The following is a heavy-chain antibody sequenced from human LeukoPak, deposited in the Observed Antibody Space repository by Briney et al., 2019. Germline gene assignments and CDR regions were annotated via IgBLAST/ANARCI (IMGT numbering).Heavy chain of an antibody. CDR1: GFTFSSYG. V-gene: IGHV3-30*18. J-gene: IGHJ6*02. Sequence: GRSLRLSCAASGFTFSSYGMHWVRQAPGKGLEWVAVISYDGSNKYYADSVKGRFTSSRDNSKNTLYLQMNSLRAEDTAVYYCAKARKAYGDYGYYYYGMDVWGQGTTVTVSS. D-gene: IGHD4-17*01. CDR3: AKARKAYGDYGYYYYGMDV. CDR2: ISYDGSNK.